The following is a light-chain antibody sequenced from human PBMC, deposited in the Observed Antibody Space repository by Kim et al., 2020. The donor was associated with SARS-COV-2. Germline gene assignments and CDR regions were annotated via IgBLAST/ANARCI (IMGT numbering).Light chain of an antibody. CDR3: HQYGIAPPYT. J-gene: IGKJ2*01. CDR2: SVS. V-gene: IGKV3-20*01. CDR1: PGLCPHC. Sequence: PRDTAALSCRTSPGLCPHCLAWYHQKPGQAPRLLIYSVSNRATGIPDRFSGSGSGTDFTLTISRLEPEDFAVYYCHQYGIAPPYTFGQGTKLEI.